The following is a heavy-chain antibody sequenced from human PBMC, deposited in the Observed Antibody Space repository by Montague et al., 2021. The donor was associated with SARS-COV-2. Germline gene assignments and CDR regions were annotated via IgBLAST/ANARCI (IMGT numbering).Heavy chain of an antibody. Sequence: SVKVSFKASGYAFNNYGITWVRQAPGQGLEWIGWISPHNDNTNYAQKVQDRVTMTADTSTSTAYMELRNLKSDDTAVYYCARPRFDLLAGYYRLDAFDIWGQGTMLTVSS. CDR3: ARPRFDLLAGYYRLDAFDI. J-gene: IGHJ3*02. CDR1: GYAFNNYG. D-gene: IGHD3-9*01. V-gene: IGHV1-18*01. CDR2: ISPHNDNT.